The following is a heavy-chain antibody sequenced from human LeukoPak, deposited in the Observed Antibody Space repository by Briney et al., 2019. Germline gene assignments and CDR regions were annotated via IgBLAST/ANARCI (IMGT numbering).Heavy chain of an antibody. D-gene: IGHD6-19*01. CDR2: ISYAGSNK. CDR3: ARVSALGTSTGWFGDY. CDR1: GFTFNTYA. Sequence: SGGSLRLSCAASGFTFNTYAMHWVRQAPGKGLEWVAFISYAGSNKYYSDSVKGRFTISRDNSKNTLYLQLNSLRAEDTAVYYCARVSALGTSTGWFGDYWGQGTLVTVSS. J-gene: IGHJ4*02. V-gene: IGHV3-30-3*01.